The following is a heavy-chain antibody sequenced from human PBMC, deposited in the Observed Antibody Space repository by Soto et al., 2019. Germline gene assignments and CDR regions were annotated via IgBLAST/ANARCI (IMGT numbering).Heavy chain of an antibody. D-gene: IGHD6-19*01. J-gene: IGHJ6*02. CDR2: TNQDGSGK. Sequence: GGSLRLSCVASGCTFSDYWMSWVRQTPGKGLEWVANTNQDGSGKYYMDSLKGRFSISRDNVKNSLYLQINSLRVEDTAVYYCAREGQWLVRYYYYGMDVWGQGTTVTVSS. V-gene: IGHV3-7*04. CDR1: GCTFSDYW. CDR3: AREGQWLVRYYYYGMDV.